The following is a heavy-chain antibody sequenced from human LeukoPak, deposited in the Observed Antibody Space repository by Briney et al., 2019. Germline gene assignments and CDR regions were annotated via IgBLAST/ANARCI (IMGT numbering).Heavy chain of an antibody. CDR1: GYSISSGYY. CDR2: IYHSGST. CDR3: ASEGRRWYSSSFGVFDY. D-gene: IGHD6-6*01. V-gene: IGHV4-38-2*02. J-gene: IGHJ4*02. Sequence: SETLSLTCTVSGYSISSGYYWGWIRQPPGKGLEWIGSIYHSGSTNYNPSLKRRVTISVDTSKNQFSLKLSSVTAADTAVYYCASEGRRWYSSSFGVFDYWGQGTLVTVSS.